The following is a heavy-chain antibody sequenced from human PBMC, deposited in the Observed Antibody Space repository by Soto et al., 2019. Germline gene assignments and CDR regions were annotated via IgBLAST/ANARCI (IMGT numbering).Heavy chain of an antibody. J-gene: IGHJ5*02. CDR1: GFTFSSYS. Sequence: EVQLVESGGGLVQPGGSLRLSCAASGFTFSSYSMNWVRQAPGKGLEWVSYISSSSSTIYYADSVKGRFTISRDNAKNPLYLQMTSLRAEDTAVYYCAREYCSSTSCLNGFDPWGQGTLVTVSS. CDR3: AREYCSSTSCLNGFDP. CDR2: ISSSSSTI. D-gene: IGHD2-2*01. V-gene: IGHV3-48*01.